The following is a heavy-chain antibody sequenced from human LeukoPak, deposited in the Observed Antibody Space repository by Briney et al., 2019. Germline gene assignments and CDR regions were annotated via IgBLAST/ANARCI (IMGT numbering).Heavy chain of an antibody. Sequence: GGSLRLSCAASGFTFSDYYMSWIRQAPGKGLEWVSYISSSSSYTNYADSVKGRFTISRDNAKNSLYLQMDSLRAEDTAVYYCARFHSSGYPYFDYWGQGTLVTVSS. CDR3: ARFHSSGYPYFDY. CDR2: ISSSSSYT. V-gene: IGHV3-11*06. CDR1: GFTFSDYY. J-gene: IGHJ4*02. D-gene: IGHD3-22*01.